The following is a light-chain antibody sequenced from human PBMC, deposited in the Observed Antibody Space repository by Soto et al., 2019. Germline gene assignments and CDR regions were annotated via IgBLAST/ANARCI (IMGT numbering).Light chain of an antibody. CDR2: AAS. CDR3: QKFSSDPFT. J-gene: IGKJ4*01. V-gene: IGKV1-27*01. CDR1: QGISNL. Sequence: DIQMTQSPSSLSAAVGDRVTITCRASQGISNLLAWYQQRPGKLPKLLIYAASTLQPGVPSRFSGSGSGTDFSLTISSLQPEDVATYYCQKFSSDPFTFGGGTKVDIK.